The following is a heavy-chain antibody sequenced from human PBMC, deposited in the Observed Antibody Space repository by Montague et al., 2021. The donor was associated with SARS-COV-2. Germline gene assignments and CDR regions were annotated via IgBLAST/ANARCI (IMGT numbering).Heavy chain of an antibody. V-gene: IGHV4-38-2*02. D-gene: IGHD3-9*01. Sequence: SETLSLTCTVSGSSVRSDYYWAWIRQSPGKGLEWIGSSSHKGITDYKPSLRSRVTLSVDTSKNQISLKLTSVAAADTAVYYCARYSPLGFESPDTFDIWGRGTMVTVSS. J-gene: IGHJ3*02. CDR2: SSHKGIT. CDR1: GSSVRSDYY. CDR3: ARYSPLGFESPDTFDI.